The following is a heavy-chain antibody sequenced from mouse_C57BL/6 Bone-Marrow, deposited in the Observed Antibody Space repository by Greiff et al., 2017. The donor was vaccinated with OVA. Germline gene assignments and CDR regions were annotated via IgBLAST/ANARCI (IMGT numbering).Heavy chain of an antibody. D-gene: IGHD2-5*01. Sequence: QVQLKQPGAELVKPGASVKLSCKASGYTFTSYWMHWVKQRPGRGLEWIGRIDPNSGGTKYNEKFKGKATLTVDTSSSTAYMQLSSLTSEDSAVYYCARYPLYYSNYSWYFDVWGTGTTVTVSS. CDR1: GYTFTSYW. V-gene: IGHV1-62-3*01. J-gene: IGHJ1*03. CDR2: IDPNSGGT. CDR3: ARYPLYYSNYSWYFDV.